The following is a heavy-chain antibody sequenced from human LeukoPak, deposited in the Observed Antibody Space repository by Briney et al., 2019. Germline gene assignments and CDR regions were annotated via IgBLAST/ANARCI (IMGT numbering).Heavy chain of an antibody. CDR2: ISYDGSNK. J-gene: IGHJ4*02. CDR1: GFTFSSYA. D-gene: IGHD3-10*01. CDR3: ARDPNYYGSSGGYFDY. Sequence: GGSLRLSCAASGFTFSSYAMHWVRQAPGKGLEWVAVISYDGSNKYYADSVKGRFAISRDNSKNTLYLQMNSLRAEDTAVYYCARDPNYYGSSGGYFDYWGQGTLVTVSS. V-gene: IGHV3-30*09.